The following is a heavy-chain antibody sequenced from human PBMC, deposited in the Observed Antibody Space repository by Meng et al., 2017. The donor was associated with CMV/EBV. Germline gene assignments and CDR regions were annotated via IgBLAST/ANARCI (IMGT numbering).Heavy chain of an antibody. V-gene: IGHV3-7*01. CDR2: IKQDGSEK. D-gene: IGHD6-13*01. J-gene: IGHJ6*02. Sequence: GGSLRLSCAASGFTFSSYWMSWVRQAPGKGLEWVANIKQDGSEKYYVDSVKGRFTISRDNAKNSLYLQMNSLRAEDTAVYYCARAGRIAAAGAYYYYGMDVWGQGTTVTVSS. CDR1: GFTFSSYW. CDR3: ARAGRIAAAGAYYYYGMDV.